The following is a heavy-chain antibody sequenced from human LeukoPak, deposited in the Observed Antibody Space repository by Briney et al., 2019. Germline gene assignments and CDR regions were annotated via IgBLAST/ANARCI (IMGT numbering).Heavy chain of an antibody. CDR1: GFTFSSYA. V-gene: IGHV3-23*01. CDR2: ISGSGGST. D-gene: IGHD4-23*01. Sequence: GGSLRLSCAASGFTFSSYAMSWVRQAPGKGLEWVSAISGSGGSTYYADSVKGRFTISRDNSKNTLYLQMNSLRAEDTAVYYCAREGPRSYGGITRGYFDYWGQGTLVTVSS. J-gene: IGHJ4*02. CDR3: AREGPRSYGGITRGYFDY.